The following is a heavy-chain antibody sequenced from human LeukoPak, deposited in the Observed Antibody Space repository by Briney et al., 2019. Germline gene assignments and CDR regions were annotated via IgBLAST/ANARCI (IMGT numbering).Heavy chain of an antibody. CDR2: ISGSGGST. V-gene: IGHV3-23*01. J-gene: IGHJ4*02. CDR3: AKDQIALAGPLDH. D-gene: IGHD6-19*01. CDR1: GFGFSSYA. Sequence: GGSLRLSCAASGFGFSSYAMSWVRQAPGKGLEWVSGISGSGGSTYYADSVKGRFTISRDKSKNKLYLQMNSLRAEDTAVYYCAKDQIALAGPLDHWGQGTLVTVSS.